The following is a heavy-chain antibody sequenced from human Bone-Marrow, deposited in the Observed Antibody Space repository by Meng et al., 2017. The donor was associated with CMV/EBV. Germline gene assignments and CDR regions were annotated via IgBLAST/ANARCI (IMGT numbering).Heavy chain of an antibody. J-gene: IGHJ4*02. Sequence: GSLRLSCTVSGGSISSTNYYRGWIRQPPGKGLEWIGSMSYSGTTYYNPSLESRVTISLDASNNQFSLRLSSVTAADTAVYYCARRGRAERSGYSYFDYWGQGTLVTVSS. CDR2: MSYSGTT. CDR3: ARRGRAERSGYSYFDY. D-gene: IGHD3-3*01. V-gene: IGHV4-39*07. CDR1: GGSISSTNYY.